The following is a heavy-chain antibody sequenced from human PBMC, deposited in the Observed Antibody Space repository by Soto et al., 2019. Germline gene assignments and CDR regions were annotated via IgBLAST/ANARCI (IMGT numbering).Heavy chain of an antibody. V-gene: IGHV3-21*01. CDR1: GFTFSSYS. D-gene: IGHD3-10*01. CDR2: ISSSGSYI. Sequence: GGSLRLSCAASGFTFSSYSMNWVRQAPGKGLEWVSSISSSGSYIYYADSVKGRFTISRDNAKNSLYLQMNSLRAEDTAVYYCARDTYYYGSGSYSPWGQGTLVTVSS. CDR3: ARDTYYYGSGSYSP. J-gene: IGHJ5*02.